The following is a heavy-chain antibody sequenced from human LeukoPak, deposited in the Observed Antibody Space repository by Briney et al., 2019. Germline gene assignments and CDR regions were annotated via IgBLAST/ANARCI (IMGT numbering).Heavy chain of an antibody. Sequence: GGSLRLSCTASGFTFSDYWMTWVRQAPGKGPEWVASIKQDGSQRYYVDSVRGRFTISRDNAKNSLFLQMNGLRAEDTAVYYCARRGGSSSRRSPIDYWGQGTLVTVSS. CDR3: ARRGGSSSRRSPIDY. D-gene: IGHD6-6*01. V-gene: IGHV3-7*01. CDR2: IKQDGSQR. J-gene: IGHJ4*02. CDR1: GFTFSDYW.